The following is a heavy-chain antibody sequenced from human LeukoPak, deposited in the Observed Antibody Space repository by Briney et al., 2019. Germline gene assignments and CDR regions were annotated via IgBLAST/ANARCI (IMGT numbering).Heavy chain of an antibody. CDR1: GGSFSDYY. V-gene: IGHV4-34*01. D-gene: IGHD2-2*02. CDR2: INHSGST. Sequence: SQTLSLTCAVYGGSFSDYYWSWIRQPPGKGLEWTGEINHSGSTNYNPSLKSRVTISVDTSKNQFSLKLSSVTAADTAVYYCASGQVRYPSWGQGTLVTVSS. CDR3: ASGQVRYPS. J-gene: IGHJ5*02.